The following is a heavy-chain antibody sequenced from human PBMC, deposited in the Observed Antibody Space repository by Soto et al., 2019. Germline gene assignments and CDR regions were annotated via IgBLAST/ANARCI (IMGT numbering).Heavy chain of an antibody. CDR2: IYYSGST. J-gene: IGHJ4*02. D-gene: IGHD6-6*01. V-gene: IGHV4-39*02. CDR1: GGSISSSSYY. CDR3: ARESIAARLYYFDY. Sequence: SETLSLTCTVSGGSISSSSYYWGWIRQPPGKGLEWIGSIYYSGSTYYNPSLKSRVTISVDTSKNQFSLKLSSVTAADTAVYYCARESIAARLYYFDYWGQGTLVNVSS.